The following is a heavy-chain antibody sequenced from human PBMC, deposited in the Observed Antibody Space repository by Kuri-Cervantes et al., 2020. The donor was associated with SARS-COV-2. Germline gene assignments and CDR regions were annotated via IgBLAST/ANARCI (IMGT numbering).Heavy chain of an antibody. Sequence: GESLKISCAASGFTFSSYAMHWVRQAPGKGLEWVAVISYDGSNKYYADSVKGRFTISRDNSKNTLYLQMNSLRAEDTAVYYCARVRALCGGDCYSANDAFDIWGQGTIVTVSS. CDR2: ISYDGSNK. D-gene: IGHD2-21*02. V-gene: IGHV3-30-3*01. CDR1: GFTFSSYA. CDR3: ARVRALCGGDCYSANDAFDI. J-gene: IGHJ3*02.